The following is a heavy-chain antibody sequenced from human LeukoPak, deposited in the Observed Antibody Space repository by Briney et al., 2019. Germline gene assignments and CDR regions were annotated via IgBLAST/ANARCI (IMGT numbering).Heavy chain of an antibody. J-gene: IGHJ6*02. V-gene: IGHV4-4*07. CDR2: IYTSGST. D-gene: IGHD1-26*01. CDR1: GGSISSYY. CDR3: ARDGQVGATAGYYGMDV. Sequence: PSETLSLTCTVSGGSISSYYWSWIPQPAGKGLEWVVRIYTSGSTNYNPSLKSRVTMSVDTSKNQFSLKLSSVTAADTAVYYCARDGQVGATAGYYGMDVWGQGTTVTVSS.